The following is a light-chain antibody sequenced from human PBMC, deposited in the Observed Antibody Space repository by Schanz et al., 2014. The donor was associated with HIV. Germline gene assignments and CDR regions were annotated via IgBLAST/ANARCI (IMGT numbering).Light chain of an antibody. J-gene: IGLJ2*01. V-gene: IGLV2-14*03. Sequence: QSALTQPASVSGAPGQSITLSCTGTSSDIGAYNYVSWYQQHPDKAPKLIIYDVNNRPSGVSNRFSGSKSGNTASLTISGLQAEDEADYYCSSHAGRNSFVVFGGGTKLTVL. CDR3: SSHAGRNSFVV. CDR1: SSDIGAYNY. CDR2: DVN.